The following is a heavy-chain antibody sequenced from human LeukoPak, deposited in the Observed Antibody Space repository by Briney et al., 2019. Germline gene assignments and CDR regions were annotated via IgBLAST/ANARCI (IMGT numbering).Heavy chain of an antibody. CDR1: GYTFTSYD. D-gene: IGHD3-10*01. CDR3: ARGSVRGVDYYMDV. Sequence: GASVKVSCKASGYTFTSYDINWVRQATGQGLEWMGWMNPNSGNTGYAQKFQGRVTMTRNTSISTAYMELSSLRSEDTAVYYCARGSVRGVDYYMDVWGKGTTVTVSS. J-gene: IGHJ6*03. V-gene: IGHV1-8*01. CDR2: MNPNSGNT.